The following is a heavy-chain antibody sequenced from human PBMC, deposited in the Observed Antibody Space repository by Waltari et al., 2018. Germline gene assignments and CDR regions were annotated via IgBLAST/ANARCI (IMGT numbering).Heavy chain of an antibody. CDR2: IYYSGGT. CDR1: GGSISSYY. J-gene: IGHJ3*02. CDR3: ARAEHLSSGYYYPDAFDI. Sequence: QVQLQESGPGLVKPSETLSLTCTVSGGSISSYYWSWIRQPPGKGLEWIGYIYYSGGTNYNPSLKSRVTRSVDTSKNQFSLKLSSVTAADTAVYYCARAEHLSSGYYYPDAFDIWGQGTMVTVSS. V-gene: IGHV4-59*01. D-gene: IGHD3-22*01.